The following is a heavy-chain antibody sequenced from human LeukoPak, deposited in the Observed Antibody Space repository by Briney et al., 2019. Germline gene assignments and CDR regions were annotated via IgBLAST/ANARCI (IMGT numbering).Heavy chain of an antibody. Sequence: PSETLSLTCTVSGGSISSYYWSWIRQPAGKGLEWIGRIYTSGSTNYNPSLKSRVTISVDKSKNQFSLKLSSVTAADTAVYYCARDKGYCSSTSCYGGENWFDPWGQGTLVTVSS. CDR2: IYTSGST. CDR1: GGSISSYY. J-gene: IGHJ5*02. D-gene: IGHD2-2*01. V-gene: IGHV4-4*07. CDR3: ARDKGYCSSTSCYGGENWFDP.